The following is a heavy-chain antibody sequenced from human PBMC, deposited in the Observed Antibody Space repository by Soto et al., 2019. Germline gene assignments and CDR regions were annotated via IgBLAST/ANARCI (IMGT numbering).Heavy chain of an antibody. V-gene: IGHV3-21*01. CDR2: ISSSSSYI. CDR1: GFTFSSYS. CDR3: ARDRLAARTYYYYYGMDV. J-gene: IGHJ6*02. Sequence: EVQLVESGGGLVKPGGSLRLSCAASGFTFSSYSMNWVRQAPGKGLEWVSSISSSSSYIYYADSVKGRFTISRDNAKNSLYLQRNSLRAEDTAVYDCARDRLAARTYYYYYGMDVWGQGTTVTVSS.